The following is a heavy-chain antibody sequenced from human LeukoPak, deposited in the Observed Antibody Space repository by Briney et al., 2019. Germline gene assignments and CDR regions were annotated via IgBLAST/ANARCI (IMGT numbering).Heavy chain of an antibody. Sequence: PGGSLRLSCAASGFTFSSYAMHWVRQAPGKGLEWVAVIWYDGGNKYYADSVKGRFTISRDNSKNTLDLQMNSLRAEDTAVYYCARDRGSYRNFDWFYPWGQGTLVTVSS. J-gene: IGHJ5*02. CDR3: ARDRGSYRNFDWFYP. CDR1: GFTFSSYA. V-gene: IGHV3-33*01. CDR2: IWYDGGNK. D-gene: IGHD3-16*02.